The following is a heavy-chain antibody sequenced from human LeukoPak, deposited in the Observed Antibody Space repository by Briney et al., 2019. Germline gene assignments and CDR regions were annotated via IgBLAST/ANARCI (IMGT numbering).Heavy chain of an antibody. CDR1: GFTFSENG. D-gene: IGHD7-27*01. CDR3: ARDLGTSASGFYLDQ. V-gene: IGHV3-33*01. J-gene: IGHJ4*02. CDR2: IWYDGSKK. Sequence: PGGSLRLSCATSGFTFSENGMHWVRQSPGKGLEWVAVIWYDGSKKYHADSVKGRFTISRDTNTLYLQMNTLRVEDTAVYYCARDLGTSASGFYLDQWGQGTQVTVSS.